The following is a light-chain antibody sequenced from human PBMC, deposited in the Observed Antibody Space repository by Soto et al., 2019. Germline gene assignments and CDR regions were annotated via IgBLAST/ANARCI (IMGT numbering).Light chain of an antibody. CDR1: QSVSSY. V-gene: IGKV3-15*01. Sequence: EKVMTQSPATLSMSPGERATLSCRASQSVSSYLAWYQQKPGQAPRLLIYGASTRATGIPARFSGSGSGTEFTLTISSLQSEDFAVYCCQQYNNWPSWTFGQGTKVEIK. CDR2: GAS. CDR3: QQYNNWPSWT. J-gene: IGKJ1*01.